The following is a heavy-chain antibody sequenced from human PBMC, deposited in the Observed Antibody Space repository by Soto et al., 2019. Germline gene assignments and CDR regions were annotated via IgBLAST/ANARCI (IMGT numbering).Heavy chain of an antibody. Sequence: EVQLVESGGGLVQPGGSLRLSCAASGFTFSSYEMNWVRQAPGKGLEWVSYISSSGNTIYYADSVKGRFTISRDNAKNSLYLQMSSLRAEDTAVYYCARGLTGYSYGVDYWGQGTLVTVSS. D-gene: IGHD5-18*01. CDR3: ARGLTGYSYGVDY. CDR2: ISSSGNTI. CDR1: GFTFSSYE. V-gene: IGHV3-48*03. J-gene: IGHJ4*02.